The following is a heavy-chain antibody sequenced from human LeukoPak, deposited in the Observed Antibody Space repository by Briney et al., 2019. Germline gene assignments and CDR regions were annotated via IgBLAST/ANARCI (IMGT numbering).Heavy chain of an antibody. CDR1: GFTFSSYW. CDR2: ISSDGSDT. V-gene: IGHV3-74*01. CDR3: ARDQGGSGPTTYDY. Sequence: GGSLRLSCAASGFTFSSYWMHWVRQAPGKGLVWVSRISSDGSDTRYADSVKGRFTISRDNAKNTLFLQMNSLRAEDTAVYYCARDQGGSGPTTYDYWGQGTLVTVSS. D-gene: IGHD6-19*01. J-gene: IGHJ4*02.